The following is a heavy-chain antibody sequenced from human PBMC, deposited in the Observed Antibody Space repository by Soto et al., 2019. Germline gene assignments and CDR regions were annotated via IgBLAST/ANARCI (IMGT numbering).Heavy chain of an antibody. Sequence: EVQLVESGGGLVQPGGSLRLSCAASGFTFSSYEMNWVRQAPGKGLEWVSYISSSGYTIYYADSVKGRFTISRDNAKNSLYLQMNGLRAEDTAVYYCARGQYSSGGGYFDYWGQGTLVTVSS. V-gene: IGHV3-48*03. J-gene: IGHJ4*02. CDR2: ISSSGYTI. CDR3: ARGQYSSGGGYFDY. CDR1: GFTFSSYE. D-gene: IGHD6-19*01.